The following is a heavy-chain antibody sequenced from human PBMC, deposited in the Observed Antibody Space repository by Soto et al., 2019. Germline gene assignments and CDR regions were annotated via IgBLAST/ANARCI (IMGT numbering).Heavy chain of an antibody. CDR1: GFKFEDYN. V-gene: IGHV3-43*01. J-gene: IGHJ6*02. Sequence: GSLRLSCAASGFKFEDYNMHWVRRAPGKGLEWVSFISWNGGNTFYADSVKGRFTISRDSSKKSVSLQINSLRSEDTALYYCARETLSYGSALDVWGQGTTVTAP. D-gene: IGHD3-16*01. CDR3: ARETLSYGSALDV. CDR2: ISWNGGNT.